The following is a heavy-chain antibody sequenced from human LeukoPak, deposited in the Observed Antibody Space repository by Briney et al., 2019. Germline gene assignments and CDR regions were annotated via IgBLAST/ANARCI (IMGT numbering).Heavy chain of an antibody. CDR3: ARERTEYYYGSGTHFDY. CDR1: GGSISSYY. CDR2: IYTSGST. Sequence: SETLSLTCTVSGGSISSYYWSWIRQPAGKGLEWIGRIYTSGSTNYNPSLKSRVTMSVDTSKNQFSLKLSSVTAADTAVYYCARERTEYYYGSGTHFDYWGQGALVTVSS. V-gene: IGHV4-4*07. J-gene: IGHJ4*02. D-gene: IGHD3-10*01.